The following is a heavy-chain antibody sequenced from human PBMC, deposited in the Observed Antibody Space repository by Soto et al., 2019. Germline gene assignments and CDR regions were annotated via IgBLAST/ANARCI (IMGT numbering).Heavy chain of an antibody. CDR1: GGSISSSNW. J-gene: IGHJ6*02. CDR3: ARGPYDSSGYYSYYYYGMDV. V-gene: IGHV4-4*02. D-gene: IGHD3-22*01. Sequence: SETLPLTCAVSGGSISSSNWWSWVRQPPGKGLEWIGEIYHSGSTNYNPSLKSRVTISVDKSKNQFSLKLSSVTAADTAVYYCARGPYDSSGYYSYYYYGMDVWGRGTTVTVSS. CDR2: IYHSGST.